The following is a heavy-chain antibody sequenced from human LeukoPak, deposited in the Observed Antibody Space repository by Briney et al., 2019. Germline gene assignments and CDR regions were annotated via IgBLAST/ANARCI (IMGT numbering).Heavy chain of an antibody. V-gene: IGHV3-21*01. CDR2: ISSSSSYI. CDR1: GFTFSSYS. Sequence: GGSLRLSCAASGFTFSSYSMNWVRQAPGKGLEWVSSISSSSSYIYYADSVKVRFTISRDNARNSLYLQMNSLRAEDTAVYYCARVDDYSNSLDYWGQGTLVTVSS. D-gene: IGHD4-11*01. J-gene: IGHJ4*02. CDR3: ARVDDYSNSLDY.